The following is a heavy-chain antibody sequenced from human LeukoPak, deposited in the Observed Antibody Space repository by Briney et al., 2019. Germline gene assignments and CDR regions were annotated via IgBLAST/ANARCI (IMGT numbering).Heavy chain of an antibody. CDR1: GFTVSSNH. CDR3: ARGSSTVSAGFY. V-gene: IGHV3-53*01. Sequence: AGGSLRLSCAASGFTVSSNHMTWVRQAPGKGLEWVSVIYSGGDTSYADSVKGRFTISRDNSRNTLYLQMSSLRAEGTAVYYCARGSSTVSAGFYWGQGTLVTVSS. D-gene: IGHD6-19*01. J-gene: IGHJ4*02. CDR2: IYSGGDT.